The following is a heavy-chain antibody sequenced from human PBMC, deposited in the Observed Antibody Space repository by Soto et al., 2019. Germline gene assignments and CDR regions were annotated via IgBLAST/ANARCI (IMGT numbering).Heavy chain of an antibody. J-gene: IGHJ6*02. D-gene: IGHD6-13*01. CDR3: TRRAAAAAVVPYGMDL. V-gene: IGHV3-73*01. CDR1: GFTFSGSA. Sequence: GGSLRLSCAASGFTFSGSAMHWVRQASGKGLEWVGRIRSKANSYATAYAASVRGRFTISRDDSKNTAYLHMHSLKTEDTALYYCTRRAAAAAVVPYGMDLWGQGTTVTVSS. CDR2: IRSKANSYAT.